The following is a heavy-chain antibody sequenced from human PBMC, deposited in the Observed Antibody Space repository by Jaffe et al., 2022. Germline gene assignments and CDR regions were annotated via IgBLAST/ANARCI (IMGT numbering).Heavy chain of an antibody. V-gene: IGHV7-4-1*02. CDR2: INTNTGNP. Sequence: QVQLVQSGSELKKPGASVKVSCKASGYTFTSYAMNWVRQAPGQGLEWMGWINTNTGNPTYAQGFTGRFVFSLDTSVSTAYLQISSLKAEDTAVYYCARDHVLLWFREPSRDWFDPWGQGTLVTVSS. CDR3: ARDHVLLWFREPSRDWFDP. D-gene: IGHD3-10*01. J-gene: IGHJ5*02. CDR1: GYTFTSYA.